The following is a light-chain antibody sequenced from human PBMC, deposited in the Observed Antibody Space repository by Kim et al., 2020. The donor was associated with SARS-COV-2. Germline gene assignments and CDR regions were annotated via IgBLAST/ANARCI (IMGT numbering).Light chain of an antibody. CDR2: QDS. CDR3: QAWDSSTAV. V-gene: IGLV3-1*01. CDR1: KLGDKY. Sequence: VSQGQTASITCSGDKLGDKYACWYQQKPGQSPVLVIYQDSKRPSGIPERFSGSSSGNTATLTISGTQAMDEADYYCQAWDSSTAVFGGGTQLTVL. J-gene: IGLJ2*01.